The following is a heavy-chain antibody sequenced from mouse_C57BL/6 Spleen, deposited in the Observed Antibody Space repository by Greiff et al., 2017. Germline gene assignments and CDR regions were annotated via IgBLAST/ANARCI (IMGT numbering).Heavy chain of an antibody. CDR3: ARDLFFDY. J-gene: IGHJ2*01. V-gene: IGHV5-16*01. Sequence: EVMLVESEGGLVQPGRSMKLSCTASGFTFSDYYMAWVRQVPEKGLEWVANINYDGSSTYYLDSLKSRFIISRDNAKNILYLQMSSLQSEDTATYYCARDLFFDYWGQGTTLTVSS. CDR1: GFTFSDYY. CDR2: INYDGSST.